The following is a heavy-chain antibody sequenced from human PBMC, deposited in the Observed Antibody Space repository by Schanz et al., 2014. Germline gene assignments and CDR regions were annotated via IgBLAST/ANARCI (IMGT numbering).Heavy chain of an antibody. CDR2: TSSDGSLK. V-gene: IGHV3-30*04. D-gene: IGHD2-21*02. Sequence: QVQLVESGGGVVQPGRSLRLSCAASGFTVSSYAVHWVRQAPVKGLVWVAVTSSDGSLKNYADSVKGRFTISRDSSRNTVFLQMNSLRAEDTAVYFCARGGGGDDPDGAFDIWGQGTMVTASS. J-gene: IGHJ3*02. CDR1: GFTVSSYA. CDR3: ARGGGGDDPDGAFDI.